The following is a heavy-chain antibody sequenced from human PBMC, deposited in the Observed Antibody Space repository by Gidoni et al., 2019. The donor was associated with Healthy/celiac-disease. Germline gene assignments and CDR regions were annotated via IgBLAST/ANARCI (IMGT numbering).Heavy chain of an antibody. D-gene: IGHD3-3*01. CDR3: AKVGPRGEWLSHIIYYYYYMDV. CDR1: GVTFSSYG. CDR2: ISYDGRNN. J-gene: IGHJ6*03. Sequence: QVQRVESGGGGVQHGRALRLYCAASGVTFSSYGMHGVRQAPGKGLEWVAVISYDGRNNYYADSVKGRFTISRDNSTNPLFLQMHRLRAEDTAVYYCAKVGPRGEWLSHIIYYYYYMDVWGKGTTVTVSS. V-gene: IGHV3-30*18.